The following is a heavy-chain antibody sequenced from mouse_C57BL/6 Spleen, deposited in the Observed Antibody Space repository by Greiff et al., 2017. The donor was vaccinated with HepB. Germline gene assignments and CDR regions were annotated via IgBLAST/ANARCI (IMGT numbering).Heavy chain of an antibody. V-gene: IGHV1-53*01. CDR2: INPSNGGT. D-gene: IGHD1-1*01. CDR1: GYTFTSYW. CDR3: ARSVITTVVAYYAMDY. J-gene: IGHJ4*01. Sequence: QVQLQQPGTELVKPGASVKLSCKASGYTFTSYWMHWVKQRPGQGLEWIGNINPSNGGTNYNEKFKSKATLTVYKSSSTAYMQLSSLTSEDSAVYYCARSVITTVVAYYAMDYWGQGTSVTVSS.